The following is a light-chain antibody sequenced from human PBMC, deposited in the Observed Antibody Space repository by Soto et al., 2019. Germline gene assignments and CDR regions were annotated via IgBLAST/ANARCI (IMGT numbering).Light chain of an antibody. CDR1: SSNIGSNT. CDR2: SND. CDR3: AAWDGSRNGWV. V-gene: IGLV1-44*01. J-gene: IGLJ2*01. Sequence: QSVLTQAPSASGTPGQRVTISCSGSSSNIGSNTVSWYQQVPGTAPKLLIYSNDQRPSGVPDRFSGSKSGTSASLAIGGLQSEDEADYYCAAWDGSRNGWVFGGGTKVTVI.